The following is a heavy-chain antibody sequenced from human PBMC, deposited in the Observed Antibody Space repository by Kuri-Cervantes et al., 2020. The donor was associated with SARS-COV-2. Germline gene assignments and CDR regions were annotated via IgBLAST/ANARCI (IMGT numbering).Heavy chain of an antibody. CDR3: ARGHYGSGSYYSAPFDY. Sequence: GSLRLSCAVYGGSFSGYYWSWIRQPPGKGLEWIGEINHSGSTNYNPSLKSRVTISVDTSKNQFSLKLSSVTAADTAVYYCARGHYGSGSYYSAPFDYWGQGTLVTVSS. CDR2: INHSGST. D-gene: IGHD3-10*01. CDR1: GGSFSGYY. J-gene: IGHJ4*02. V-gene: IGHV4-34*01.